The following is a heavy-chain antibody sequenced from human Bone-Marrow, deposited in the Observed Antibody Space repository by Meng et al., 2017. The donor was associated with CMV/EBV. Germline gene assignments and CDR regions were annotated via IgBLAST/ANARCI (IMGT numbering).Heavy chain of an antibody. J-gene: IGHJ3*02. D-gene: IGHD3-9*01. Sequence: SVKVSCKASGGTFSSYAISWVRQAPGQGFEWMGGIIPIFGTANYAQKFQGRVTITTDESTSTAYMELSSLRSEDTAVYYCARDLVAGYYAFDIWGQGTRVTV. CDR2: IIPIFGTA. CDR1: GGTFSSYA. CDR3: ARDLVAGYYAFDI. V-gene: IGHV1-69*05.